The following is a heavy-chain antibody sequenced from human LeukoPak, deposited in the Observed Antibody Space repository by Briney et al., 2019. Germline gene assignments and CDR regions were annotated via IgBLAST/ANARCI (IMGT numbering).Heavy chain of an antibody. CDR1: GFTFSNYA. CDR2: ISGSGDNT. J-gene: IGHJ4*02. D-gene: IGHD3-22*01. Sequence: GGSLRLSCAASGFTFSNYAIHWVRQAPGKGLEWVSGISGSGDNTYYADSVKGRFTISRDNSKNTLYVQVNSLGTEDTAAYYCAKGSYYDSSGSFYFDYWGQGTLVTVSS. V-gene: IGHV3-23*01. CDR3: AKGSYYDSSGSFYFDY.